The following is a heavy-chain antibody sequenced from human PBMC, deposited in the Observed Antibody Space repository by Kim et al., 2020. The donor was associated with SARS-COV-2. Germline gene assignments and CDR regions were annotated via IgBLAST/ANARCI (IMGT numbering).Heavy chain of an antibody. D-gene: IGHD3-10*01. CDR3: ARERFGGYFDY. CDR2: INAGSGNT. V-gene: IGHV1-3*01. Sequence: ASVKVSCKASGFTFSDYAMYWVRQAPGQRLEWMGWINAGSGNTRYSQKFQGRVTITWDTSASTAYMDLTSLRFEDTAVYYCARERFGGYFDYWGQGTLVT. CDR1: GFTFSDYA. J-gene: IGHJ4*02.